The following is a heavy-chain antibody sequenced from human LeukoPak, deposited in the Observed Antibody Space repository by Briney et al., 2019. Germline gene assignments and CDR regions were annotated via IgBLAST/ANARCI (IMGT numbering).Heavy chain of an antibody. CDR3: AKGQRTLWFDP. Sequence: HPGESLRLSCAASGFTFSSYAMNWVRQAPGKGLEWVSAISGSGGSTYYADSVKGRFTISRDNSKNTLYQQMNSLRAEDTAVYYCAKGQRTLWFDPWGQGTLVTVSS. CDR1: GFTFSSYA. CDR2: ISGSGGST. J-gene: IGHJ5*02. V-gene: IGHV3-23*01.